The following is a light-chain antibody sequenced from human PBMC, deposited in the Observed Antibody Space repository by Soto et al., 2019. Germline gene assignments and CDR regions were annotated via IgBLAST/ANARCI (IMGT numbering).Light chain of an antibody. CDR3: CSLTTSHTYV. V-gene: IGLV2-14*01. J-gene: IGLJ1*01. CDR1: SGDVGGYNY. Sequence: QSVLTQPASVSGSPGQSITISCTGTSGDVGGYNYVSWYQQHPGKAPKLMIYHVTYRPSGVSNRYSGSKSGNSASLTISGLQADDEADYYCCSLTTSHTYVFGSGTKLTVL. CDR2: HVT.